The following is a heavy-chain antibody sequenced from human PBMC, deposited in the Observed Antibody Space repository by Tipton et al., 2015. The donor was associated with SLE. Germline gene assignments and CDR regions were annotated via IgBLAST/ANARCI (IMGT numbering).Heavy chain of an antibody. CDR1: GGSISSSSYY. J-gene: IGHJ6*02. D-gene: IGHD1-26*01. V-gene: IGHV4-39*07. CDR2: IYYSGST. CDR3: AKSSGSYYYYYYGMDV. Sequence: TLSLTCTVSGGSISSSSYYWGWIRQPPGKGLEWIGSIYYSGSTYYNPSLKSRVTISVDTSKNQFSLKLSSVTAADTAVYYCAKSSGSYYYYYYGMDVWGQGTTVTVSS.